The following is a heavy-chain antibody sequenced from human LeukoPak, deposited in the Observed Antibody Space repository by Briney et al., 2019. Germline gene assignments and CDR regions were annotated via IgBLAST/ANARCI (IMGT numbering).Heavy chain of an antibody. J-gene: IGHJ4*02. Sequence: PSETLSLTCTVSGGSISSSSYYWGWIRQPPGKGLEWIGSIYYSGSTYYNPSLKSRVTISVDTSKNQFSLKLSSVTAADTAVYYCARGNLQLWSSPIDYWGQGTLVTVSS. V-gene: IGHV4-39*01. CDR1: GGSISSSSYY. D-gene: IGHD5-18*01. CDR2: IYYSGST. CDR3: ARGNLQLWSSPIDY.